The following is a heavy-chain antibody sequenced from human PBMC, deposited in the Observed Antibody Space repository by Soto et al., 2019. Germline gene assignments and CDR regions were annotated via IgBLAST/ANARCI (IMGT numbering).Heavy chain of an antibody. Sequence: QLQLQESGPGLVNPSGTLSLTCAVSGGSISSSNWWSWVRQPPGKGLEWIGEIYHSGSTNYNPSLKSRVTISVDKSKNQFTLKLSSVTAADTAVYYCARDNEKWELLGDWFDPWGQGTLVTVYS. CDR1: GGSISSSNW. CDR3: ARDNEKWELLGDWFDP. V-gene: IGHV4-4*02. D-gene: IGHD1-26*01. CDR2: IYHSGST. J-gene: IGHJ5*02.